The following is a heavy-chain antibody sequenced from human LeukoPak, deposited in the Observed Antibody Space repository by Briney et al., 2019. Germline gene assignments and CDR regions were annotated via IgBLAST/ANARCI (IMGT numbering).Heavy chain of an antibody. CDR1: GFTVSSNY. Sequence: GGSLRLSCVASGFTVSSNYMNWVRQAPGKGLAWVSIIYSGERTYYADSVKGRITISRDTSKNTLYLHMNSLRAEDTGMYYCARDNSGSIDYWGQGTLVTVSS. J-gene: IGHJ4*02. V-gene: IGHV3-53*01. CDR3: ARDNSGSIDY. D-gene: IGHD1-1*01. CDR2: IYSGERT.